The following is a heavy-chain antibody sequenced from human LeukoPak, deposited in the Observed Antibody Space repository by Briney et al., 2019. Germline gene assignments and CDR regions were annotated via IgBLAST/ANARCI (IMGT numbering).Heavy chain of an antibody. Sequence: GGSLRLSCAASGFTFRDYYMSWVRQAPGKGLEWVSSISSSSSYIYYADSVKGRFTISRDNAKNSLYLQMNSLRAEDTAVYYCARDGGCSGGSCYYLFDYWGQGTLVTVSS. V-gene: IGHV3-11*06. D-gene: IGHD2-15*01. CDR2: ISSSSSYI. J-gene: IGHJ4*02. CDR1: GFTFRDYY. CDR3: ARDGGCSGGSCYYLFDY.